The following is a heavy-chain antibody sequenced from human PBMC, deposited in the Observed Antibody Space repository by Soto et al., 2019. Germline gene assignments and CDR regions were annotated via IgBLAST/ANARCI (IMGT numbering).Heavy chain of an antibody. V-gene: IGHV4-31*03. CDR3: ARSSVAGAGYFQH. Sequence: QVQLQESGPGLVKPSQTLSLTCTVSGGSVSGGVYYWNWIRQHPEKGLEWIGYIYYSGSTYYNPPXRXRXXISADTSKNQFPLELSSVTVADTAVYYCARSSVAGAGYFQHWGQGTQVIVSS. CDR1: GGSVSGGVYY. D-gene: IGHD6-19*01. CDR2: IYYSGST. J-gene: IGHJ1*01.